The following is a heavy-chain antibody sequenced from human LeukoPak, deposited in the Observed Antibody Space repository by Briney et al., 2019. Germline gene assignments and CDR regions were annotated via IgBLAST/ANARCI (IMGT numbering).Heavy chain of an antibody. J-gene: IGHJ5*02. CDR1: GYTFTSYG. CDR2: ISAYNGNT. V-gene: IGHV1-18*01. Sequence: ASVKVSCKASGYTFTSYGISWVRQAPGQGLEWMGWISAYNGNTNYAQKFQGRVTMTTDTPTSTAYMELRSLRSDDTAMYYCARDIKRSRARWENLGFDPWGQGTLVTVSS. CDR3: ARDIKRSRARWENLGFDP. D-gene: IGHD1-14*01.